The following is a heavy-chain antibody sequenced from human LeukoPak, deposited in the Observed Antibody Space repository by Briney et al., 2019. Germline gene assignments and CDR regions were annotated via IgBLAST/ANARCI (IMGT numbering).Heavy chain of an antibody. CDR1: GFTFSSHW. CDR2: INTAGTTT. V-gene: IGHV3-74*01. CDR3: ARGAFGAYYMDV. Sequence: GGSLRLSCAASGFTFSSHWIHWARQAPGKGLVWVSRINTAGTTTNYADSVKGRFAISRDNAENTLYLHMNSLRAEDTAVYYCARGAFGAYYMDVWGKGTTVTVSS. D-gene: IGHD3-16*01. J-gene: IGHJ6*03.